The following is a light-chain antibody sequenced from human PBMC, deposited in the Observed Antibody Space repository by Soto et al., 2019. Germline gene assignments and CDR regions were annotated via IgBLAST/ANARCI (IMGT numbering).Light chain of an antibody. V-gene: IGKV1-5*03. Sequence: DIQMTPSPATLSASVEDRVIITCRASQSISNHLNWYQQTPGKAPKLLIYKASTLKSGVPSRFSGSGSGTEFTLTISSLQTDDFSTYYCQQYHSYWTCGQGTKVDIK. CDR2: KAS. J-gene: IGKJ1*01. CDR3: QQYHSYWT. CDR1: QSISNH.